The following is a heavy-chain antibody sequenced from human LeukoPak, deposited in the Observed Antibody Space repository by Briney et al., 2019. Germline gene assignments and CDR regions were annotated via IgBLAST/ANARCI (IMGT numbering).Heavy chain of an antibody. CDR3: ARAGIVVVPAAIEVGSIDY. Sequence: SVKVSCKASGGTFSSYAISWVRQAPGQGLEWMGGIIPIFGTANYAQKFQGRVTITTDESTSTAHMELSSLRSEDTAVYYCARAGIVVVPAAIEVGSIDYWGQGTLVTVSS. D-gene: IGHD2-2*01. J-gene: IGHJ4*02. CDR1: GGTFSSYA. V-gene: IGHV1-69*05. CDR2: IIPIFGTA.